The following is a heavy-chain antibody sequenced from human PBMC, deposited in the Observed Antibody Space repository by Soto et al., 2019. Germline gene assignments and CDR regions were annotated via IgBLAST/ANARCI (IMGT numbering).Heavy chain of an antibody. CDR1: GVSVTDGDYY. CDR3: ARQRRGGYWFDP. Sequence: SETLSLTCTVSGVSVTDGDYYWSWMRQSPGKGLEWIGNIYYSETTRYNPSLNSRLSISIDTSRNQFSLQLTSVTAADTAIYYCARQRRGGYWFDPWGQGTLVTVSS. CDR2: IYYSETT. V-gene: IGHV4-30-4*01. J-gene: IGHJ5*02.